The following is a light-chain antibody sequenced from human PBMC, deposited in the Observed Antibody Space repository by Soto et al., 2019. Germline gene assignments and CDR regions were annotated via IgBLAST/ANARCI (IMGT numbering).Light chain of an antibody. CDR3: RSYDISLSGYV. CDR1: SSNIGAGYA. V-gene: IGLV1-40*01. Sequence: QSVLTQPPSVSGAPGKRVTISCPGSSSNIGAGYAVHWYQQLPGAVPRLVIYRNNNRPSGVPDRISGSKSGTSASLAITGLQAEDEADYYCRSYDISLSGYVFGTGTKVTVL. CDR2: RNN. J-gene: IGLJ1*01.